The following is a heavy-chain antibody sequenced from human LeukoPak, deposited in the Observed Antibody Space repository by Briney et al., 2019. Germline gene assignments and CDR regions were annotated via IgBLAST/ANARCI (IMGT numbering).Heavy chain of an antibody. CDR2: IIPIFGTA. CDR3: ARSDSSGYYYYFDY. CDR1: GGTFSSYA. V-gene: IGHV1-69*05. D-gene: IGHD3-22*01. Sequence: SVKVSCKASGGTFSSYAISWVRQAPGQGLEWMGRIIPIFGTANYAQKFQGRVTITTDESTSTAYMELSSLRSEDTAVYYCARSDSSGYYYYFDYWGQGTLVTVPS. J-gene: IGHJ4*02.